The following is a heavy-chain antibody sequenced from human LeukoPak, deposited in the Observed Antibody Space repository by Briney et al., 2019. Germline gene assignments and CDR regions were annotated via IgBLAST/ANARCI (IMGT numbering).Heavy chain of an antibody. J-gene: IGHJ3*02. CDR2: ISYDGSNK. V-gene: IGHV3-30*18. CDR1: GFTFSSYG. Sequence: GRSLRLSCAASGFTFSSYGMHWVRQAPGKGLEWVAVISYDGSNKYYADSVKGRFTISRDNSKNTLYLQMNSLRAEDTAAYYCAKGPEGAFDIWGQGTMVTVSS. CDR3: AKGPEGAFDI.